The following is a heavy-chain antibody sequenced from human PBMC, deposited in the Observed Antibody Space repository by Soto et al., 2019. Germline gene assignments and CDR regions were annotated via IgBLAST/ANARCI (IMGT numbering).Heavy chain of an antibody. Sequence: GPSVKVSFKSSGYTFTGYYMHWVLQAPGQGLEWMGWINPNSGGTNYAQKFQGRVTMTRDTSISTAYMELSRLRSDDTAVYYCSTRGGGSYRYYYYGMDVWGQGTTVTVSS. D-gene: IGHD1-26*01. V-gene: IGHV1-2*02. CDR3: STRGGGSYRYYYYGMDV. CDR2: INPNSGGT. J-gene: IGHJ6*02. CDR1: GYTFTGYY.